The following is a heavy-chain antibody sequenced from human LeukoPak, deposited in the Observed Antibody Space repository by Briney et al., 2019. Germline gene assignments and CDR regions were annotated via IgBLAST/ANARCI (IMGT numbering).Heavy chain of an antibody. CDR3: ARDHVVGAQGYFDY. D-gene: IGHD1-26*01. CDR2: IYYSRIT. J-gene: IGHJ4*02. Sequence: SETLSPTYTVYAGSISSSSYDWGWIRQPPGRGLECIGSIYYSRITYYNPSLKSRVTISVDTTKNQFSLKLRSVTAAGTAEYYCARDHVVGAQGYFDYWGQGTLVTVSS. V-gene: IGHV4-39*07. CDR1: AGSISSSSYD.